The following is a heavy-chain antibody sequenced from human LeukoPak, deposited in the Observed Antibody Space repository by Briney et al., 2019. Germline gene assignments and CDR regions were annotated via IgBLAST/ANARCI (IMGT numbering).Heavy chain of an antibody. D-gene: IGHD2-21*02. V-gene: IGHV4-59*01. CDR3: ARVGHIVVVTAISAFDI. CDR1: GGSISSYY. J-gene: IGHJ3*02. Sequence: PSETLSLTCTVSGGSISSYYWSWIRQPPGKGLEWIGYIHYSGSTNYNPSLKSRVTISVDTSKNQFSLKLSSVTAADTAVYYCARVGHIVVVTAISAFDIWGQGTMVTVSS. CDR2: IHYSGST.